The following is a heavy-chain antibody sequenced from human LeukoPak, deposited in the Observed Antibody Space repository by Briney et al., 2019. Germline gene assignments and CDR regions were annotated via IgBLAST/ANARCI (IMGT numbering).Heavy chain of an antibody. CDR3: ARSRSGSYWVSFDY. CDR1: GYTFTSYY. D-gene: IGHD1-26*01. CDR2: INPNSGGT. Sequence: ASVKVSCKASGYTFTSYYMHWVRQAPGQGLEYMGWINPNSGGTNYAQKFQGRVTMTRDTSISTAYVELSRLRSDDTAVYYCARSRSGSYWVSFDYWGQGTLVTVSS. J-gene: IGHJ4*02. V-gene: IGHV1-2*02.